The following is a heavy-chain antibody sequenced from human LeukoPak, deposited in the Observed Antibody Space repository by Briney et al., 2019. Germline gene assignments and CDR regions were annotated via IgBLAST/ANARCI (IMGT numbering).Heavy chain of an antibody. D-gene: IGHD3-16*01. V-gene: IGHV3-30*18. CDR2: ITYDGSNK. CDR1: GFTFSSYG. J-gene: IGHJ4*02. CDR3: AKGLEGGGGFDY. Sequence: GGSLRLSCAASGFTFSSYGVHWVRQAPGKGLEWVTVITYDGSNKYYADSVKGRFTISRDNSKNTLYLQMNSLRAEDTAVYFCAKGLEGGGGFDYWGQGTLVTVSS.